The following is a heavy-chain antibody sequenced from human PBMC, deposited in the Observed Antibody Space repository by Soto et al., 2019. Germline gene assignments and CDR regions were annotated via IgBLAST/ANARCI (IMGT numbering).Heavy chain of an antibody. Sequence: ASVKVSCKASGGPSRSYAISWVRQAPGQGLEWMGGIIPIFGTANYAQKFQGRVTITADESTSTAYMELSSLRSEDTAVYYCARDPRHYYDSSGYYYFDYWGQGTLVTVSS. D-gene: IGHD3-22*01. CDR2: IIPIFGTA. CDR3: ARDPRHYYDSSGYYYFDY. J-gene: IGHJ4*02. CDR1: GGPSRSYA. V-gene: IGHV1-69*13.